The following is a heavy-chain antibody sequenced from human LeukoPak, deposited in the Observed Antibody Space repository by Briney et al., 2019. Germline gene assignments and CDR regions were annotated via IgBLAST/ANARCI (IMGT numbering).Heavy chain of an antibody. D-gene: IGHD5-18*01. J-gene: IGHJ4*02. V-gene: IGHV4-59*01. Sequence: PSETLSLTCTVAGGSISSYYWSWIRQPPGKGLEWIGYIYYSGSTNYNPSLKSRVTISVDTSKNQFSLKLSSVTAADTAVYYCARFGGYIYGSAADYWGQGTLVTVSS. CDR3: ARFGGYIYGSAADY. CDR1: GGSISSYY. CDR2: IYYSGST.